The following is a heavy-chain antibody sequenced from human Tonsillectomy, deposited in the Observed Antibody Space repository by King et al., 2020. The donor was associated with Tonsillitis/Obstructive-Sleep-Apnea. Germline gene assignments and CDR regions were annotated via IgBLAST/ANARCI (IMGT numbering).Heavy chain of an antibody. J-gene: IGHJ4*02. Sequence: TLKESGPTLVKPTQTLTLTCTFSGFSLSTSGVGVGWIRQPPGKALEWLALIYLEGDKRYSPSLKSRLTITKDTSKNQVVLTMTNMDPVDTGTYYCAQXXXLQPPXRGFDYWGQGXLVTVSS. CDR2: IYLEGDK. CDR1: GFSLSTSGVG. V-gene: IGHV2-5*02. CDR3: AQXXXLQPPXRGFDY.